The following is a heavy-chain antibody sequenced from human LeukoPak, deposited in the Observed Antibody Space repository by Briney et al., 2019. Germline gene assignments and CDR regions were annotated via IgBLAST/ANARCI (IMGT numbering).Heavy chain of an antibody. V-gene: IGHV3-30-3*01. D-gene: IGHD6-13*01. CDR1: GFTFSSYA. CDR3: ARVGGSSSWYEY. Sequence: PGGSLGLSCVASGFTFSSYAMHWVRQAPGKGLEWVAVISYDGNNKYYADSVKGRFTISRDSSKNTLYLLMNSLRAEDTAVYYCARVGGSSSWYEYWGQGTLVTVSS. CDR2: ISYDGNNK. J-gene: IGHJ4*02.